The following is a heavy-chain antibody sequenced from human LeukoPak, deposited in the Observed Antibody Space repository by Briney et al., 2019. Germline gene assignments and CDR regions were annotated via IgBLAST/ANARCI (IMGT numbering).Heavy chain of an antibody. V-gene: IGHV4-59*02. CDR1: GVSVSTSH. D-gene: IGHD2/OR15-2a*01. CDR2: LSYTGKT. J-gene: IGHJ4*02. CDR3: SEGYFEPFDH. Sequence: SETLSLTCTVSGVSVSTSHWNWIRQRPGKGLEWIGCLSYTGKTDYNPSLKSRVSISLGSSNNHFSLKLTPVTAADTAVYYCSEGYFEPFDHWGQGILVTVSS.